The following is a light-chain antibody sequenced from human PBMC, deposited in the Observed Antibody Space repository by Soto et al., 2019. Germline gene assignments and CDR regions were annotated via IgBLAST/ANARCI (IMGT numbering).Light chain of an antibody. V-gene: IGLV2-8*01. CDR3: SSRAGSAPYV. CDR1: NRDVGGYNY. CDR2: EVT. J-gene: IGLJ1*01. Sequence: APPPSPSRSPWKSITISCPGNNRDVGGYNYVSWYQQHPGKAPKLMVYEVTKRPSGVPDRFSGSKSGNTASLTVSGLQAVDEADYYCSSRAGSAPYVFGTGTKVTVL.